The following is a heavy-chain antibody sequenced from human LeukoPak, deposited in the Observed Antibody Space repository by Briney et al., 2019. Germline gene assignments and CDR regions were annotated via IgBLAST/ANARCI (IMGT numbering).Heavy chain of an antibody. Sequence: PGGSLRLSCAASGFTFSSYAMSWVRQAPGKGLEWVSAISGSGGSTYYADSVKGRFTISRDNSKNTLYLQMNSLRAEDTAVYYCAKDLGMVRGVSPYFDYWGQGTLVTVSS. CDR2: ISGSGGST. CDR3: AKDLGMVRGVSPYFDY. D-gene: IGHD3-10*01. CDR1: GFTFSSYA. V-gene: IGHV3-23*01. J-gene: IGHJ4*02.